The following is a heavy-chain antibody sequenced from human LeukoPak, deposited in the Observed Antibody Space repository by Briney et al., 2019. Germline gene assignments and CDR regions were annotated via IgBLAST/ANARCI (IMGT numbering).Heavy chain of an antibody. D-gene: IGHD3-22*01. CDR2: INPNSGDT. CDR3: ATSYYYDSSGYYLDY. J-gene: IGHJ4*02. Sequence: ASVKVSCKASGYTFTSYYMHWVRQATGQGLEWMGWINPNSGDTNYAQKFQGRVTMTEDTSTDTAYMELSSLRSEDTAVYYCATSYYYDSSGYYLDYWGQGTLVTVSS. V-gene: IGHV1-2*02. CDR1: GYTFTSYY.